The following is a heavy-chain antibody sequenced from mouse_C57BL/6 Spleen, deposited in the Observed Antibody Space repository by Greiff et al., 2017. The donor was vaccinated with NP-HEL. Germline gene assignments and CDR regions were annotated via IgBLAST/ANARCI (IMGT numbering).Heavy chain of an antibody. CDR3: ARSVTTVVANYAMDY. CDR1: GYTFTSYW. D-gene: IGHD1-1*01. J-gene: IGHJ4*01. V-gene: IGHV1-69*01. Sequence: QVQLQQSGAELVMPGASVKLSCKATGYTFTSYWMHWVKQRPGQGLEWIGEIDPSDSYTNYNQKFKGKSTLTEDKSSSTAYMQLSSLTSEDSAVYYCARSVTTVVANYAMDYWGQGTSVTVSS. CDR2: IDPSDSYT.